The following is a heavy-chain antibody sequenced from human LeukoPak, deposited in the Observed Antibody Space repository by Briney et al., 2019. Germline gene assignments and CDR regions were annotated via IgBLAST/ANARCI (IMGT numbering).Heavy chain of an antibody. CDR1: GFTVSSNY. V-gene: IGHV3-53*01. D-gene: IGHD6-19*01. J-gene: IGHJ4*02. Sequence: GGSLRLSCAASGFTVSSNYMSWVRQAPGKGLEWVSVIYSGGSTYYADSVKGRFTISRDNSKNTLYLQMNSLRAEDTAVYYCARSNANWYSSGWYSDYWGQGTLGTVSS. CDR2: IYSGGST. CDR3: ARSNANWYSSGWYSDY.